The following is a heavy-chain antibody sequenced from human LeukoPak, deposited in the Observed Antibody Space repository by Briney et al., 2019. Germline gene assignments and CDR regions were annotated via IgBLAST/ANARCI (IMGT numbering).Heavy chain of an antibody. CDR1: GGSFSGYY. V-gene: IGHV4-34*01. Sequence: PSETLSLTCAVYGGSFSGYYWSWIRQPPGKGLEWIGEVNHSGSTNYNPSLKSRVTISVDTSKNQFSLQLNSVTPEDTAVYYCARETIYCSGGSCYSGANYYYGMDVWGQGTTVTVSS. J-gene: IGHJ6*02. CDR3: ARETIYCSGGSCYSGANYYYGMDV. D-gene: IGHD2-15*01. CDR2: VNHSGST.